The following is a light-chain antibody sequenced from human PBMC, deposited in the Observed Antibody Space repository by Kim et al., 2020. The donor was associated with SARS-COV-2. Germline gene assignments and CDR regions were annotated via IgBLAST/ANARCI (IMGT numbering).Light chain of an antibody. V-gene: IGLV3-1*01. CDR2: QDS. Sequence: SVSPGQTDSITCSGDKVGDKYACWYQQKPGQSPVLVIYQDSKRPSGIPERFSGSNSGNTATLTISGTQAMDEADYYCQAWDSSTVVFGGGTQLTVL. CDR3: QAWDSSTVV. CDR1: KVGDKY. J-gene: IGLJ2*01.